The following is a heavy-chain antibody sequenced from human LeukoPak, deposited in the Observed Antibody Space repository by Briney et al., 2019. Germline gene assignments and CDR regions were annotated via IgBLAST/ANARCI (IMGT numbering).Heavy chain of an antibody. CDR3: ARGRSPDYWYFDL. J-gene: IGHJ2*01. CDR1: GFTFGNYW. CDR2: IKQAGSEK. V-gene: IGHV3-7*01. Sequence: YPGGSLRLSCAASGFTFGNYWMSWVRQAPGKGLEWVANIKQAGSEKNYVDSVKGRFTISRDNAKNSLSLQMNSLRAEDTAVYYCARGRSPDYWYFDLWGRGTLVTVSS.